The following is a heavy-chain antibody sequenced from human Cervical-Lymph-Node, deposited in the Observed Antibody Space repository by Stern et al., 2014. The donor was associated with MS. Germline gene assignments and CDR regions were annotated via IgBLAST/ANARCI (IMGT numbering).Heavy chain of an antibody. CDR2: TIPTFGTA. D-gene: IGHD3-22*01. CDR1: GGTFGSYA. V-gene: IGHV1-69*01. CDR3: ARSDYYDSSGYYY. Sequence: VQLVQSGAEVKKPGSSVKVSCEASGGTFGSYAISWVRQAPGQGLEWMGGTIPTFGTANYAQKFQGRVTITADESTSTGYMELSSLRSEDKAVYYCARSDYYDSSGYYYWGQGTLVTVSS. J-gene: IGHJ4*02.